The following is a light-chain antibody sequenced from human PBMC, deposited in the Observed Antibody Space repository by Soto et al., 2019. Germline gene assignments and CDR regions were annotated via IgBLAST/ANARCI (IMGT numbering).Light chain of an antibody. CDR2: DVS. Sequence: QSALTQPASVSGSPGQSITISFTGTSSDVGGYSYVSWYQQLPGKAPRLMIYDVSDRPAGVSNRFSGSKSGNTASLTTSGLHAEDEADSYCSSYTSSSLYVFGTGTKVTVL. CDR1: SSDVGGYSY. V-gene: IGLV2-14*01. J-gene: IGLJ1*01. CDR3: SSYTSSSLYV.